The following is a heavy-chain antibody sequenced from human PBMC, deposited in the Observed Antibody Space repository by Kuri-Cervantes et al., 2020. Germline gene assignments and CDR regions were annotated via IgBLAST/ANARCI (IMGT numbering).Heavy chain of an antibody. J-gene: IGHJ5*02. V-gene: IGHV3-33*08. CDR2: IWYDGSNK. CDR1: GFTFSRYG. CDR3: TRDVEQWLVPNWFDP. D-gene: IGHD6-19*01. Sequence: GESLKISCATSGFTFSRYGMHWVRQAPGKGLEWVAVIWYDGSNKYYADSVKGRFTISRDNAKNSLYLQMNSLKTEDTAVYYCTRDVEQWLVPNWFDPWGQGTLVTVSS.